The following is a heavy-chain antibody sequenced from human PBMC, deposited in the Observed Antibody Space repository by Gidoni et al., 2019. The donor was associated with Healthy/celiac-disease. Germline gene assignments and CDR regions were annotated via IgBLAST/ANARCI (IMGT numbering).Heavy chain of an antibody. Sequence: EVQLLETGGGWVQPGGSLRLSCAASGFTFSSYAMSWVRQAPGKGLEWVSVISGSGGSTYYADSVKGRFTISRDNSKNTLYLQMNSLRAEDTAVYYCALSGSYQDPNWFDPWGQGTLVTVSS. CDR3: ALSGSYQDPNWFDP. CDR2: ISGSGGST. D-gene: IGHD1-26*01. J-gene: IGHJ5*02. V-gene: IGHV3-23*01. CDR1: GFTFSSYA.